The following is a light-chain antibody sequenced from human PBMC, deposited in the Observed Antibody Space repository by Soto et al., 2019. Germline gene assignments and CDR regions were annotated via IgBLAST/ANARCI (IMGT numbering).Light chain of an antibody. Sequence: DIQMTQSPSSLSASLGDRVTISCRASQGISTYLAWYQQKPGKAPTLLISDVSRLESGVPSRFSDSGSGTEFTLTISGLQPDDFSTYYSHQYNYLHTFGPGTKLEIK. CDR1: QGISTY. CDR2: DVS. J-gene: IGKJ2*01. CDR3: HQYNYLHT. V-gene: IGKV1-5*01.